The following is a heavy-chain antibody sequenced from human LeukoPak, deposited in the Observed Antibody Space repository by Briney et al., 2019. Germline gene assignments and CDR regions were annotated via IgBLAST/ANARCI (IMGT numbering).Heavy chain of an antibody. CDR1: GGSISSYY. Sequence: SETLSLTCTVSGGSISSYYWSWIRQPPGEGLEWIGYIYTSGSTNYNPSLKSRVTISVDTSKNQFSLKLSSVTAADTAVYYCARHYGSGLTDYYYYMDVWGKGTTVTVSS. V-gene: IGHV4-4*09. D-gene: IGHD3-10*01. J-gene: IGHJ6*03. CDR3: ARHYGSGLTDYYYYMDV. CDR2: IYTSGST.